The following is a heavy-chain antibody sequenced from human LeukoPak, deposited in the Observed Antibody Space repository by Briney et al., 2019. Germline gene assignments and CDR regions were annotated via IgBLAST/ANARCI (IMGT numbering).Heavy chain of an antibody. CDR2: IYYSGST. D-gene: IGHD2/OR15-2a*01. J-gene: IGHJ5*02. CDR3: ARDQLSMNWFDP. Sequence: PSETLSLTCTVSGGSISSYYWSWIRQPPGKGLEWIGYIYYSGSTNYNPSLKSRVTISVDTSKNQFSLKLSSVTAADTAVYYCARDQLSMNWFDPWGQGTLVTVSS. CDR1: GGSISSYY. V-gene: IGHV4-59*01.